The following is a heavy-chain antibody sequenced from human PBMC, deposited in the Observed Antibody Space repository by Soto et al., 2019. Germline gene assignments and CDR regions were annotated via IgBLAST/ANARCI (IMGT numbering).Heavy chain of an antibody. CDR3: ARSSRDCSGGSCYPWYYGMDV. Sequence: GGSLRLSCAASGFTFSSYAMHWVRQAPGKGLEWVAVISYDGSNKYYADSGKSRFTISRDNSKNTLYLQMNSLRAEDTAVYYWARSSRDCSGGSCYPWYYGMDVWGQGTTVTVSS. CDR1: GFTFSSYA. CDR2: ISYDGSNK. V-gene: IGHV3-30-3*01. D-gene: IGHD2-15*01. J-gene: IGHJ6*02.